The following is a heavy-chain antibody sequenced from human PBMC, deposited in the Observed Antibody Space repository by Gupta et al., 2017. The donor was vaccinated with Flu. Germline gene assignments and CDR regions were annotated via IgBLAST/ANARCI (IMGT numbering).Heavy chain of an antibody. CDR1: AGTFSSYA. CDR2: IIPIFGTA. J-gene: IGHJ6*02. D-gene: IGHD2-2*01. V-gene: IGHV1-69*06. Sequence: QVQLVQSGSEVKKPGSSVKVSCKASAGTFSSYAISWVRQAPGQGIEWMGGIIPIFGTANYAQKSQGRVTITADKSTSTAYMELSSLRSEDTAVYYCATPGDSCSSTSCYEGGYYYHYYGMDVWGQVTTVTVSS. CDR3: ATPGDSCSSTSCYEGGYYYHYYGMDV.